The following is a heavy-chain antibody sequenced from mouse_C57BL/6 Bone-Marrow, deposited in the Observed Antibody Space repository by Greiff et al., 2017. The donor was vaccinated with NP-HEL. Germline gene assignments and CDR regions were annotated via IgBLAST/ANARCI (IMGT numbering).Heavy chain of an antibody. D-gene: IGHD3-2*02. V-gene: IGHV5-16*01. CDR1: GFTFSDYY. CDR3: AREGSSGYVKAMDY. CDR2: INYDGSST. J-gene: IGHJ4*01. Sequence: EVQLVESEGGLVQPGSSMKLSCTASGFTFSDYYMAWVRQVPEKGLEWVANINYDGSSTYYLDSLKSRFIISRDNAKNILYLQMSSLKSEDTATYYCAREGSSGYVKAMDYWGQGTSVTVSS.